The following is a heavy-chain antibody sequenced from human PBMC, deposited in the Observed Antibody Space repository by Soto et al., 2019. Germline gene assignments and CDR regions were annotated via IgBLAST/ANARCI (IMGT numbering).Heavy chain of an antibody. V-gene: IGHV2-5*02. Sequence: QISLKESGPTLVKPTQTLTLTCTFSGFSLSTNGVGVGWIRQPPGKALEWLALIYWDDDKRYSPSLKSRLTITQDTSKNQVVLTLTNMDPVDTATSYCAPRPPYCGGACFAYWGQGTLVTVSS. CDR1: GFSLSTNGVG. D-gene: IGHD2-21*02. J-gene: IGHJ4*02. CDR3: APRPPYCGGACFAY. CDR2: IYWDDDK.